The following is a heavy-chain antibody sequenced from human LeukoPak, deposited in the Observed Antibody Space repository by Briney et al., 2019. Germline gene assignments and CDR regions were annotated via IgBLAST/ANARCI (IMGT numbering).Heavy chain of an antibody. V-gene: IGHV3-23*01. D-gene: IGHD6-13*01. Sequence: EGSLRLSCEASVFTFSNYAMSWVRQAPGKGLEWVSAISGSGGSTYYADSVKGRFTISRDTSKNTLYLQMNSLRAEDTAVYYCAKEDGRIAAAGIDFWGQGTLVTVSS. J-gene: IGHJ4*02. CDR1: VFTFSNYA. CDR3: AKEDGRIAAAGIDF. CDR2: ISGSGGST.